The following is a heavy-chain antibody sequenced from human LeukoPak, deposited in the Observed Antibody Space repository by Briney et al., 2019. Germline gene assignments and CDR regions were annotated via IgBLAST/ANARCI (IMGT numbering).Heavy chain of an antibody. CDR1: GFTFSSYA. D-gene: IGHD3-10*01. Sequence: PGGSLRLSCAASGFTFSSYAMHWVRQAPGKGLEWVAVISYDGSNKYYADSVKGRFTISRDNSKNTLYLQMNSLRAEDTAVYYCAFGLTMVRGALDYWGQGTLVTVSS. V-gene: IGHV3-30*04. CDR3: AFGLTMVRGALDY. CDR2: ISYDGSNK. J-gene: IGHJ4*02.